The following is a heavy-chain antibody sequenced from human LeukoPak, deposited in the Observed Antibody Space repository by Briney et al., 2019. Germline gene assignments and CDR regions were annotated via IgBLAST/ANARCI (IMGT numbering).Heavy chain of an antibody. CDR3: VRASSMVPF. Sequence: GGSLRLSCAASGFTFSNYWMHWVRQAPGKGLVWVSHITEDGTSTTYADSVKGRFTISRDNAKKTVFLQMNSLRAEDTAVYYCVRASSMVPFWGQGTLVSVSS. V-gene: IGHV3-74*01. CDR1: GFTFSNYW. CDR2: ITEDGTST. D-gene: IGHD4/OR15-4a*01. J-gene: IGHJ4*02.